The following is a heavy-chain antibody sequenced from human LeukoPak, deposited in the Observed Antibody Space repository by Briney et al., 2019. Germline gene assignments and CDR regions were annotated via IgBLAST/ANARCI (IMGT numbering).Heavy chain of an antibody. D-gene: IGHD4-17*01. V-gene: IGHV4-4*02. CDR2: IYHSGST. CDR3: AGYHAYGVTTPPLGY. J-gene: IGHJ4*02. Sequence: SETLSLTCAVSGDSISSSNWWNWVRQPPGKGLEWIGEIYHSGSTNYNPSLKSRVTISVDKSKNQFSLNLSSVTAADTAVYFCAGYHAYGVTTPPLGYWGQGTLVTVSS. CDR1: GDSISSSNW.